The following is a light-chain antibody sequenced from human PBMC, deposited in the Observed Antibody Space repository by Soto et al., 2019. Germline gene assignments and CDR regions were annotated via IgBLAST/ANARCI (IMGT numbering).Light chain of an antibody. Sequence: QSALTQPASVSGSPGQSITISCTGTSSDVGSDNLVSWYQQHPGKAPKLMIYEVSKRPSGVSNRFSGSKSDNTASLTISGLQADDEADYYCCSYAGTSTFVVFGGGTKVTVL. CDR1: SSDVGSDNL. CDR3: CSYAGTSTFVV. V-gene: IGLV2-23*02. J-gene: IGLJ2*01. CDR2: EVS.